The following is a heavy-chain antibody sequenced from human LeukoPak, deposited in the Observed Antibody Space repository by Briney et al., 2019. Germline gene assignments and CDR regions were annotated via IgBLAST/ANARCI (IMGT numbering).Heavy chain of an antibody. CDR1: GYTFTSYG. CDR2: ISAYNGNT. D-gene: IGHD1-26*01. V-gene: IGHV1-18*01. Sequence: ASVKVSCKASGYTFTSYGISWVRQAPGQGLEWMGWISAYNGNTNYAQKLQGRVTMTTDTSTSTAYMELRSLRSDDTAVYYCARRGRVGGSQGVRAFDIWGQGTVVTVSS. CDR3: ARRGRVGGSQGVRAFDI. J-gene: IGHJ3*02.